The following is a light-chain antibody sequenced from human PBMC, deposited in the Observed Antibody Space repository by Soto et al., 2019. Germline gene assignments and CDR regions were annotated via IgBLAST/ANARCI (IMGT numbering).Light chain of an antibody. V-gene: IGKV3-11*01. CDR1: QSVSSY. Sequence: ETVLTQSPATLSLSPGERATLSCRASQSVSSYLAWYQQKPGQAPRLLIYDASNRATGIPARFSGSGSGTDFTLTISSLEPEDFAVYYCQQRSNWPRFTFGSAPKVDIK. J-gene: IGKJ3*01. CDR2: DAS. CDR3: QQRSNWPRFT.